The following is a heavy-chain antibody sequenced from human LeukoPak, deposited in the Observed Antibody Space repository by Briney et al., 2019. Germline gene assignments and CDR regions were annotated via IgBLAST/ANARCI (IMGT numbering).Heavy chain of an antibody. CDR2: ISGSGVST. CDR3: ARDGAYYYDSSGYVFDI. Sequence: GGTLRLSCAASGFSFSSYAMSWVRQAPGKGLEWVSAISGSGVSTYYADSVQGRSTISRDNAKNSLYLQMNSLRAEDTAVYYCARDGAYYYDSSGYVFDIWGQGTMVTVSS. J-gene: IGHJ3*02. CDR1: GFSFSSYA. D-gene: IGHD3-22*01. V-gene: IGHV3-23*01.